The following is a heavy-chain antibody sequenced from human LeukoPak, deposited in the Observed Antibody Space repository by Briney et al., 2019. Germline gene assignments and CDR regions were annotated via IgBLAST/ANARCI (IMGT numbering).Heavy chain of an antibody. CDR2: ISSSAAKT. CDR1: GFTFSDYY. D-gene: IGHD1-1*01. CDR3: AKRLSYYFDH. V-gene: IGHV3-23*01. J-gene: IGHJ4*02. Sequence: GGSLRLSCAASGFTFSDYYMSWIRQAPGKGLEYLSGISSSAAKTYYPDSVKGRFTISRDNSKNTVYLEINSLRVEDTAVYYCAKRLSYYFDHWGQGTLVTVSS.